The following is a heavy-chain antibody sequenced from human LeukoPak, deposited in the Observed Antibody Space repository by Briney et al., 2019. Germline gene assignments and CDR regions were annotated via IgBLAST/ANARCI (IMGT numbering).Heavy chain of an antibody. CDR1: GFTFSSYW. CDR3: ARVGGSFGRFDP. Sequence: PGGSLRLSCAASGFTFSSYWMHWVRQAPGKGLVWVSRINSDGSSTSYADSVKGRFTISRDNAKNTLYLQMNSLRAEDTAVYYCARVGGSFGRFDPRGQGTLVTVSS. J-gene: IGHJ5*02. CDR2: INSDGSST. V-gene: IGHV3-74*01. D-gene: IGHD1-26*01.